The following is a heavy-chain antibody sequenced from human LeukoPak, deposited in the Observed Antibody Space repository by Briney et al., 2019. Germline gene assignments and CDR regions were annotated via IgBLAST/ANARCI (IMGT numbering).Heavy chain of an antibody. D-gene: IGHD3-16*01. CDR3: AKGPGDFGSRRAYYFDY. Sequence: PGGSLRLSCAVSGFTFSIYAMSWVRQAPGKGLQWVSIISASGGSTYYADSVKGRFTISRDNSKNTLYLQMDSLRAEDTAVYYCAKGPGDFGSRRAYYFDYWGQGTLVTVSS. J-gene: IGHJ4*02. CDR1: GFTFSIYA. V-gene: IGHV3-23*01. CDR2: ISASGGST.